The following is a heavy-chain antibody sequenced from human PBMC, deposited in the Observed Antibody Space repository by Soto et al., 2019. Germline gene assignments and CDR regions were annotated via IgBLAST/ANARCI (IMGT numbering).Heavy chain of an antibody. D-gene: IGHD6-19*01. Sequence: EVQLLESGGGLVQPGGSLRLSCAASGFTFSSYAVSWVRQAPGKGLEWVSVISGSGDSTYYADSVKGRFTISRDNSKNPLYLQMNRLRAEDTAVYYCSRRSSGWYFDYWGQGTLVTVSS. CDR3: SRRSSGWYFDY. CDR2: ISGSGDST. J-gene: IGHJ4*02. CDR1: GFTFSSYA. V-gene: IGHV3-23*01.